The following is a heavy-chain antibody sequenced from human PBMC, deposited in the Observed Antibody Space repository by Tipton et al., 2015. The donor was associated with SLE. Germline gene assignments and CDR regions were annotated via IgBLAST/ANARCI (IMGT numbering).Heavy chain of an antibody. V-gene: IGHV4-61*01. J-gene: IGHJ5*02. D-gene: IGHD3-10*01. CDR1: GGSVNSETSF. CDR2: IYNSGTT. Sequence: TLSLTCTVSGGSVNSETSFWSWIRQPPGKRLEWIGCIYNSGTTNYNPSLKSRVTISKDTSKNQLSLKLASVTAADTAVYYCARSGFGEFNWFDPWGHGTLVTVSS. CDR3: ARSGFGEFNWFDP.